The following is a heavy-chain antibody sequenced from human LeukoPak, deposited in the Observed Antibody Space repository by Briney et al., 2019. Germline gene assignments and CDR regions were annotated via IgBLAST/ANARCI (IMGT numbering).Heavy chain of an antibody. CDR1: GGTFSSYA. D-gene: IGHD5-18*01. CDR3: AVGTGLRRVFDY. CDR2: IIPILGIA. Sequence: GASVKVSCKASGGTFSSYAISWVRQAPGQGLEWMGRIIPILGIANYAQKFQGRVTITADKSTSTAYMELSSLKASDTAMYYCAVGTGLRRVFDYWGQGTLVTVSS. J-gene: IGHJ4*02. V-gene: IGHV1-69*04.